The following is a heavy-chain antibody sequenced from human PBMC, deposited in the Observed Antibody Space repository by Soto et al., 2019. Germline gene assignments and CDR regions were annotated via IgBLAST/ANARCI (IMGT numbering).Heavy chain of an antibody. CDR2: IYSGGST. J-gene: IGHJ4*02. CDR1: GFTVSSNY. CDR3: ARGYSSSWRHFDY. D-gene: IGHD6-13*01. Sequence: GGSLRLTCAASGFTVSSNYMSWVRQAPGKGLEWVSVIYSGGSTYYADSVKGRFTISRHNSKNTLYLQMNSLRAEDTAVYYCARGYSSSWRHFDYWGEGTLVTVSS. V-gene: IGHV3-53*04.